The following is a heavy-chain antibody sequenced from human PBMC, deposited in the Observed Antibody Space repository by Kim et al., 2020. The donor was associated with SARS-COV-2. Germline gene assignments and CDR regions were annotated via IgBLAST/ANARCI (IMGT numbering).Heavy chain of an antibody. CDR1: GGSISSSSYY. D-gene: IGHD4-17*01. Sequence: SETLSLTCTVSGGSISSSSYYWGWIRQPPGKGLEWIGSIYYSGSTYYNPSLKSRVTISVDTSKNQFSLKLSSVTAADTAVYYCARHGATVVTPGQLLDNHAPDYWGQGTLVTVSS. V-gene: IGHV4-39*01. CDR3: ARHGATVVTPGQLLDNHAPDY. CDR2: IYYSGST. J-gene: IGHJ4*02.